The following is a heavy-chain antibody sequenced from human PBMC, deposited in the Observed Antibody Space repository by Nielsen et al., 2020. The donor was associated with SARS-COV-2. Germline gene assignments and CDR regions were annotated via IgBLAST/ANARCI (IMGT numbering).Heavy chain of an antibody. CDR3: ARTMGDGYILDAFDI. Sequence: GGSLRLSCAASGFTFSSYWMSWVRQAPGKGLEWVANIKQDGSEKYYVDSVKGRFTISRDNAKNSLYLQMNSLRAEDTAVYYCARTMGDGYILDAFDIWGQGTMVTVS. V-gene: IGHV3-7*01. CDR1: GFTFSSYW. D-gene: IGHD5-24*01. CDR2: IKQDGSEK. J-gene: IGHJ3*02.